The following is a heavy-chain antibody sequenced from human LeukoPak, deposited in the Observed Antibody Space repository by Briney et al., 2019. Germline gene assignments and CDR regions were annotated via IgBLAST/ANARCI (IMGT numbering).Heavy chain of an antibody. D-gene: IGHD2-2*01. J-gene: IGHJ4*02. Sequence: SETLSLTCTVSVGSISSGGYYWSWIRQHPGKGLEWIGYIYCSGSTYYNPSLKSRGTISVDTSKNQFSLKLSSVTAADTAVYYCARGDSSTFGYWGQGTLVTVSS. CDR1: VGSISSGGYY. CDR3: ARGDSSTFGY. V-gene: IGHV4-31*03. CDR2: IYCSGST.